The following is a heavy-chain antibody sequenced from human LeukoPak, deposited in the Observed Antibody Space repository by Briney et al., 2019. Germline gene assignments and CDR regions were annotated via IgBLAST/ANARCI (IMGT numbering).Heavy chain of an antibody. D-gene: IGHD1-26*01. CDR1: GYTFTDYR. Sequence: ASVKVSCKASGYTFTDYRMHWVRQAPGQGLEWMGWINPNSGGTNYAQKFQGRVTMTRDTSISTAYMELSRLRSDDTAVYYCARDLSATIVGAIPLDIWGQGTMVTVSS. V-gene: IGHV1-2*02. J-gene: IGHJ3*02. CDR2: INPNSGGT. CDR3: ARDLSATIVGAIPLDI.